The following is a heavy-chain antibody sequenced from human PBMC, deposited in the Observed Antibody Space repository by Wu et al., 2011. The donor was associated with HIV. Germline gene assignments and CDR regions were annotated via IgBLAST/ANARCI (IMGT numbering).Heavy chain of an antibody. CDR3: ARAPGGIVVIPADNRFDP. Sequence: QVQLVQSGAEVKKPGASVKVSCKASGYTFTAYYMHWLRQAPGQGLEWMGWINPHSGGTNYAQKFQGRVTMTRDTSISTGYMELSRLRSDDTAVYYCARAPGGIVVIPADNRFDPWGQGTLVTVSS. CDR2: INPHSGGT. V-gene: IGHV1-2*02. J-gene: IGHJ5*02. D-gene: IGHD2-2*01. CDR1: GYTFTAYY.